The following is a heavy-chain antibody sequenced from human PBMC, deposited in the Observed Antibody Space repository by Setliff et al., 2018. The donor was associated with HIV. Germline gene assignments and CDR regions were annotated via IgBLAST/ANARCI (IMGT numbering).Heavy chain of an antibody. CDR2: IGSYSGYT. V-gene: IGHV1-18*01. Sequence: ASVKVSCKASNYTLINYGVSWVRQAPGQGLEWMGWIGSYSGYTIYAQKLQGRVTMTTDTSTSTAYMELRSLRSDDTAVYYCARDPGWLQTLYYFDSWGQGTLVTVSS. D-gene: IGHD5-12*01. J-gene: IGHJ4*02. CDR1: NYTLINYG. CDR3: ARDPGWLQTLYYFDS.